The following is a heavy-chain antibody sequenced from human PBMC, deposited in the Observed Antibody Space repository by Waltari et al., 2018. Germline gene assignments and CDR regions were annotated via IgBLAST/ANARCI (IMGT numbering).Heavy chain of an antibody. J-gene: IGHJ4*02. CDR1: GFTFGSYG. Sequence: QVHLVESGGGVVQPGKSLRLSCAASGFTFGSYGMHWVRQASGKGLEWVAVIWYDGSKKYDAGSVKGHFTMSRENSTRSGSLEMNSLRGEDTAVYYCAKAGRRYFDFSEILEWGLGTQVTVSS. CDR2: IWYDGSKK. CDR3: AKAGRRYFDFSEILE. D-gene: IGHD3-9*01. V-gene: IGHV3-33*06.